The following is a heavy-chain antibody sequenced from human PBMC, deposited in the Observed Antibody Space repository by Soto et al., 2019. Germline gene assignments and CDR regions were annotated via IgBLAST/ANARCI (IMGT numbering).Heavy chain of an antibody. J-gene: IGHJ4*02. D-gene: IGHD2-15*01. Sequence: QVQLVQSGAEVKKPGSSVKVSCKASGGTFSSYAISWVRQAPGQGLEWMGGIIPIFGTVNYAQKFQGRVTITADESTSTAYMELSSLRSEDTAVYYCARGRVSGYCSGGSCYSGNYWGQGTLVTVSS. V-gene: IGHV1-69*01. CDR1: GGTFSSYA. CDR3: ARGRVSGYCSGGSCYSGNY. CDR2: IIPIFGTV.